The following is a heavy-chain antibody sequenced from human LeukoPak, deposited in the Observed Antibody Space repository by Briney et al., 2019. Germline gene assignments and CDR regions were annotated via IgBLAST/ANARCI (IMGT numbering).Heavy chain of an antibody. D-gene: IGHD6-13*01. CDR3: AKDQGAAGFWTPFDY. V-gene: IGHV3-23*01. Sequence: GGSLRLSCAASGFTFSSYAMSWVRQAPGKGLEWVSAISGSGGSTYYADSVKGRFTISRDNSKNTLYLQMNSLRAEDTAVYYCAKDQGAAGFWTPFDYWGQGTLVTVSS. J-gene: IGHJ4*02. CDR2: ISGSGGST. CDR1: GFTFSSYA.